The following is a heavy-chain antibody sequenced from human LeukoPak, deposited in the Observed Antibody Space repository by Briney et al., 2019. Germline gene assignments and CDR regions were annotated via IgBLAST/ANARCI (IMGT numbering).Heavy chain of an antibody. J-gene: IGHJ4*02. CDR2: IIPILGIA. CDR3: ATPARIAAAGTEFFDY. CDR1: GGTFSSYA. Sequence: ASVKVSCKASGGTFSSYAISWVRQAPGQGLEWMGRIIPILGIANYAQKFQGRVTITADKSTSTAYMELSSLRSEDTAVYYCATPARIAAAGTEFFDYWGQGTLVTVSS. V-gene: IGHV1-69*04. D-gene: IGHD6-13*01.